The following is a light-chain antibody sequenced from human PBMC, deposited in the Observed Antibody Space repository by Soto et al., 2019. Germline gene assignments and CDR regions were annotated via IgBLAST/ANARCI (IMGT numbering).Light chain of an antibody. J-gene: IGLJ2*01. V-gene: IGLV3-21*01. CDR3: QVWDSGSSHVV. CDR2: SDT. Sequence: SYELTQPPSVSVAPGKTASISCGGNDIGSKGVQWYQQKPGQAPVLVIYSDTDLPPVIPERFSGSNSANLATLTISRVEAGDEADYYCQVWDSGSSHVVFGGGTKLPVL. CDR1: DIGSKG.